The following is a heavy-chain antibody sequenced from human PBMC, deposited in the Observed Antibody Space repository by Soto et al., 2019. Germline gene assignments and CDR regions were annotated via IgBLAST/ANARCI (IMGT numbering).Heavy chain of an antibody. CDR3: AQSGYSYGQHDY. D-gene: IGHD5-18*01. V-gene: IGHV3-23*01. J-gene: IGHJ4*02. CDR1: GFIFSTYA. Sequence: EVQLLESGGGLVQTGESLRLSCGASGFIFSTYAMSWVRQAPGKGLEWVSIISGSDVTTYYADSVKGRFTISRDHSKNTLYLQMNSLIAEDTAIYYCAQSGYSYGQHDYCGQGTLVTVSP. CDR2: ISGSDVTT.